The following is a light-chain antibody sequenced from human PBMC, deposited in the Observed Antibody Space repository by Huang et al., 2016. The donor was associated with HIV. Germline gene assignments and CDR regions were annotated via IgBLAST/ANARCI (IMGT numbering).Light chain of an antibody. CDR2: DAS. J-gene: IGKJ1*01. CDR3: QQYSDWPRGT. CDR1: QSVSSS. V-gene: IGKV3-15*01. Sequence: EIVMTQSPDTLSVSPGERVSLSCRASQSVSSSLAWYQQKPGQSPRLVFYDASTRAPGIPARFRGSGSETDFTLTITSLQSEDVAFYYCQQYSDWPRGTFGQGTRVEIK.